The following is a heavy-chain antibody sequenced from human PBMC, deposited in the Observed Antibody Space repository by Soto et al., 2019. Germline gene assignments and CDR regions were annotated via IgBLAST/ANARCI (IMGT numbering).Heavy chain of an antibody. V-gene: IGHV3-73*01. J-gene: IGHJ4*02. CDR2: IRSKANSYAT. Sequence: GGSLRLSCAASGFTFSGSAMHWVRQASGKGLEWVGRIRSKANSYATTYAASVKGRFTISRDDSKNTAYLQMNSLKTEDTAVYYCTNSHYGDYYFDYWGQGTLVTGSS. CDR3: TNSHYGDYYFDY. D-gene: IGHD4-17*01. CDR1: GFTFSGSA.